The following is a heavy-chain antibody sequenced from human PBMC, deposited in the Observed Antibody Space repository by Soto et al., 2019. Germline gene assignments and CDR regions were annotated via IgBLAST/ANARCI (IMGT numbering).Heavy chain of an antibody. D-gene: IGHD1-1*01. CDR3: ARESVTTAGFDN. J-gene: IGHJ4*02. Sequence: QVQLQESGPGLVKPSQTLSLTCTVSHDSINRDDYFWSWIRQPPGKGLEWIGYIYRSGSTYYNPSLKSRLTISIDTSRNQFSLNLNSVTAADTAVYFCARESVTTAGFDNWGQGTLVTVSS. CDR2: IYRSGST. V-gene: IGHV4-30-4*01. CDR1: HDSINRDDYF.